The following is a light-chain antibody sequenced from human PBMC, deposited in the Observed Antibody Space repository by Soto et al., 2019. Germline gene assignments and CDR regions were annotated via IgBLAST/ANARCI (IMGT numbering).Light chain of an antibody. J-gene: IGKJ1*01. CDR1: QSVSNNY. Sequence: TVLTQKPGTLCLAPGERTTLSCRASQSVSNNYLAWYQQKPGQAPRLLIYGASNRATGIPDRFSGSGSGTDFTLTFSRLEPEDLAVYSCQQRSNWPRTLGQGTKVDIK. V-gene: IGKV3D-20*02. CDR2: GAS. CDR3: QQRSNWPRT.